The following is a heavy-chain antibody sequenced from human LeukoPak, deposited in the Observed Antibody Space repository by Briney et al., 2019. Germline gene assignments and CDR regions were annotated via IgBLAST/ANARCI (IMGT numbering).Heavy chain of an antibody. CDR1: GGSISNYY. D-gene: IGHD3-10*01. CDR2: IYYTGNT. CDR3: AKSNGYGLVDI. J-gene: IGHJ3*02. V-gene: IGHV4-59*01. Sequence: SETLSLTCTVSGGSISNYYWNWIRQPPGKGPEWIGYIYYTGNTNYNPSLKSRVTISVDTSKNQFSLKLSSVTAADTAVYYCAKSNGYGLVDIWGQGTMVTVSS.